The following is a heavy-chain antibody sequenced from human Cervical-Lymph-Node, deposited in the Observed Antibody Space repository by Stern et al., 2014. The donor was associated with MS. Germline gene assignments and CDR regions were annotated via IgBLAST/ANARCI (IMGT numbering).Heavy chain of an antibody. D-gene: IGHD6-19*01. CDR3: AKVYGSGPFDY. J-gene: IGHJ4*02. V-gene: IGHV3-23*04. Sequence: EVQLVQSGGTLVQPGGSLRLSCAASGFTFSSYAMSWVRQAPGKGPEWVSVSSGSDGSTFYADSVKGRFTISRDNSKNTLFLQMNSLRAEDTAVYYCAKVYGSGPFDYWGQGTLVTVSS. CDR1: GFTFSSYA. CDR2: SSGSDGST.